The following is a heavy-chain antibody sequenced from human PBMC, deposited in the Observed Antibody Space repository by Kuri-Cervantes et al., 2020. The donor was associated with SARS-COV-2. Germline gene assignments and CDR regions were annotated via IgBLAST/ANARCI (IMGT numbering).Heavy chain of an antibody. J-gene: IGHJ6*02. CDR1: GFSFSSYA. CDR3: AKDPTATTEYYYAMDV. D-gene: IGHD1-7*01. V-gene: IGHV3-23*01. Sequence: GESLKSSCAASGFSFSSYAMSWVRQAPGKGLEWVSVISGSGTGAYYADSVKGRFTISRDNSKNTLYLQMNGLRAEDTAVYFCAKDPTATTEYYYAMDVWGQGTTVTVSS. CDR2: ISGSGTGA.